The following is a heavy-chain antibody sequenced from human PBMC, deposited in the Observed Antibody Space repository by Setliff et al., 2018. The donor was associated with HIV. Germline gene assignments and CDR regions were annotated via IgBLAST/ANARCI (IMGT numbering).Heavy chain of an antibody. CDR2: INWNGDST. J-gene: IGHJ3*02. CDR3: AREYYSNSFDI. V-gene: IGHV3-20*04. CDR1: GFIFDDYG. Sequence: PGGSLRLSCAASGFIFDDYGMSWVRQAPGKGLEWVSGINWNGDSTGYADSVKGRFTISRDNAKKSLYLQMNSLRAEDTALYYCAREYYSNSFDIWGQGTMVTVSS. D-gene: IGHD3-10*01.